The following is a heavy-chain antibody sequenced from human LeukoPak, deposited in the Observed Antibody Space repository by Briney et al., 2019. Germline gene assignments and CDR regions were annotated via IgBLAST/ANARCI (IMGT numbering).Heavy chain of an antibody. CDR3: AKDQASYSSGWWGG. D-gene: IGHD6-19*01. J-gene: IGHJ4*02. CDR2: IRGSGGST. V-gene: IGHV3-23*01. CDR1: GFTFSSYA. Sequence: GRSLRLSCAASGFTFSSYAMSCVRQAPGKGLEWVSAIRGSGGSTYYADSVKGRFTISRDNSKNTLYLQMNSLRAEDTAVYYCAKDQASYSSGWWGGWGQGTLVTVSS.